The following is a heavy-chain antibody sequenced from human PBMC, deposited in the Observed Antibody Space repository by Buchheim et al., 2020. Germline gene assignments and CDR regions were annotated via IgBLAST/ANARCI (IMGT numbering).Heavy chain of an antibody. D-gene: IGHD5-12*01. J-gene: IGHJ4*02. V-gene: IGHV4-39*07. CDR1: GGSISSSSYY. CDR2: IYYSGST. Sequence: QLQLQESGPGLVKPSETLSLTCTVSGGSISSSSYYWGWIRQPPGKGLEWIGSIYYSGSTYYNLSLKSRVTLSVDKSQTQFSLKLSSVTAADTAVYYCAREGYSGYEGYYFDYWGQGTL. CDR3: AREGYSGYEGYYFDY.